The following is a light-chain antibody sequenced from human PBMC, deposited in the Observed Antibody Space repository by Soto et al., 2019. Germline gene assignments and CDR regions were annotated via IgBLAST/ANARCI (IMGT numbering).Light chain of an antibody. Sequence: QSALTQPASVSGSPGQSITISCTGTFSDIGRYNYVSWYQQHPGKAPKLIIFEVTDRPSGVSSRFSGSKSGNTASLTISGLQADDEADYYCGSYTSSSTMTFGGGTKVTVL. V-gene: IGLV2-14*01. CDR2: EVT. CDR3: GSYTSSSTMT. CDR1: FSDIGRYNY. J-gene: IGLJ2*01.